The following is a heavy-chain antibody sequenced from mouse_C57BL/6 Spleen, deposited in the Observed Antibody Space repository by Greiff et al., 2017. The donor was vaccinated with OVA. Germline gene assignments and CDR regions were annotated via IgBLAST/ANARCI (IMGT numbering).Heavy chain of an antibody. CDR3: ARTNWSYWYFDV. D-gene: IGHD4-1*01. Sequence: EVQLVESGPELVKPGASVKIPCKASGYTFTDYNMDWVKQSHGKSLEWIGDINPNNGGTIYNQKFKGKATLTVDKSSSTAYMELRSLTSEDTAVYYCARTNWSYWYFDVWGTGTTVTVSS. CDR2: INPNNGGT. V-gene: IGHV1-18*01. CDR1: GYTFTDYN. J-gene: IGHJ1*03.